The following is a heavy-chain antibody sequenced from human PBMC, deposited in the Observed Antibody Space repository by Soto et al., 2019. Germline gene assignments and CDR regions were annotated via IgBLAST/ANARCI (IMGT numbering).Heavy chain of an antibody. CDR2: ATHSGGT. J-gene: IGHJ6*02. D-gene: IGHD3-10*01. CDR3: ARGREMVWFGEETFGVDV. Sequence: QVQLQQWGAGLLKPSATLSLTCAVHGGSFSGYYWTWIRQAPGKGLEWVGEATHSGGTNYSPSLRNRVTISVDTPRKQFSLRLSSVTAADTAICYCARGREMVWFGEETFGVDVWGQGTTVTVSS. CDR1: GGSFSGYY. V-gene: IGHV4-34*02.